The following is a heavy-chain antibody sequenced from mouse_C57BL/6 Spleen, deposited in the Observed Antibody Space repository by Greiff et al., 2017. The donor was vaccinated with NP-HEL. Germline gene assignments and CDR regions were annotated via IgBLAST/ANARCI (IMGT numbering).Heavy chain of an antibody. D-gene: IGHD2-5*01. CDR1: GYTFISYW. CDR2: IYPGSGST. Sequence: QVQLQQSGAELVKPGASVKMSCKASGYTFISYWITWVKQRPGQGLEWIGDIYPGSGSTNYNEKFKSKATLTVDTSSSTAYMQLSSLTSEDSAVYYCARSAYYSNYYFDYWGQGTTLTVSS. J-gene: IGHJ2*01. V-gene: IGHV1-55*01. CDR3: ARSAYYSNYYFDY.